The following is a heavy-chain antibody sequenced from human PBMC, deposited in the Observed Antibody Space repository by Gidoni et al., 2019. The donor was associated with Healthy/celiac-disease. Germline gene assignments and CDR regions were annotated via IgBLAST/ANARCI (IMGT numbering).Heavy chain of an antibody. V-gene: IGHV3-21*01. Sequence: EVQLVESGGGLVKPGGSLRLSCAASGFPFSSYSMNWVRQAPGKGLEWVSSISSSSSYIYYADSVKGRFTISRDNAKNSLYLQMNSLRAEDTAVYYCARDWVDTAMDPFDYWGQGTLVTVSS. J-gene: IGHJ4*02. CDR1: GFPFSSYS. D-gene: IGHD5-18*01. CDR2: ISSSSSYI. CDR3: ARDWVDTAMDPFDY.